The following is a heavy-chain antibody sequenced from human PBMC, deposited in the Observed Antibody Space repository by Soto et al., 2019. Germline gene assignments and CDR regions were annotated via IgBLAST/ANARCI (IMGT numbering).Heavy chain of an antibody. Sequence: SETLSLTCTVSGDSISSGGYHWSWIRQHPGKGLEWIGYIYDNGGAYYSPSLKGRVVISVDRSENQFSLRLSSVTAADTAVYYCARVKGGTTRRAFDSWGQGTLVTVSS. CDR1: GDSISSGGYH. V-gene: IGHV4-31*03. J-gene: IGHJ4*02. CDR3: ARVKGGTTRRAFDS. D-gene: IGHD1-7*01. CDR2: IYDNGGA.